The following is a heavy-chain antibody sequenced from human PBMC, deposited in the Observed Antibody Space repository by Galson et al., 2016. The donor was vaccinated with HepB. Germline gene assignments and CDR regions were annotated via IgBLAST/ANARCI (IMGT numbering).Heavy chain of an antibody. CDR1: GITFSNAW. J-gene: IGHJ4*02. CDR3: TTDLQWFGDLFFDY. V-gene: IGHV3-15*05. Sequence: SLRLSCAASGITFSNAWMNWVRQAPGRGLEWVGRIKSKTDGGTIHYAAPVKGRFTISRDDSKNTLHLQMNSLKTGDTAVYYCTTDLQWFGDLFFDYWGQGILVTVSS. CDR2: IKSKTDGGTI. D-gene: IGHD3-10*01.